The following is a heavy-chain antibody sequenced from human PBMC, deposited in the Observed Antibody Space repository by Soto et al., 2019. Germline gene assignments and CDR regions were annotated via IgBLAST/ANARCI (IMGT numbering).Heavy chain of an antibody. V-gene: IGHV1-2*04. CDR3: ARVVSSSFYGMDV. D-gene: IGHD6-13*01. J-gene: IGHJ6*02. Sequence: QVQLVQSGAEVKKPGASVKVSCKASGYTFTGYYMHWVRQAPGQGLEWMGWINPNSGGTNYAQKVQGWVTMTRDTSISTAYMELSRLRSDDTAVYYCARVVSSSFYGMDVWGQGTTVTVSS. CDR2: INPNSGGT. CDR1: GYTFTGYY.